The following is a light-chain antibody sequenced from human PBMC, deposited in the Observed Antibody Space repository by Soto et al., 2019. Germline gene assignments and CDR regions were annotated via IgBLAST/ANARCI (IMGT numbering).Light chain of an antibody. CDR2: GNT. CDR3: QSYDSSLTAYV. Sequence: QSVLTQPPSVSGAPGQRVTISCTGSSSNIGAASDVHWYQQLPGTAPKLLIYGNTNRPSGVPDRFSGSKSGTSASLAITGLQAVDEADYYCQSYDSSLTAYVFGTGTKLTVL. V-gene: IGLV1-40*01. CDR1: SSNIGAASD. J-gene: IGLJ1*01.